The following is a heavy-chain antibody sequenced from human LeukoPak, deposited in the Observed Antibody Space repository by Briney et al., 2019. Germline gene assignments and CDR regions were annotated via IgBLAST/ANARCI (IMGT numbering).Heavy chain of an antibody. Sequence: GESLKISCKGSGYSFTSYWIGWVRQMPGKGLEWMGIIYPGDSDTRYSPSFQGQVTISADKSISTAYLQWSSLRASDTAMYYCASQTSYYYDSSGYYYVWGQGTLVTVSS. CDR2: IYPGDSDT. CDR1: GYSFTSYW. CDR3: ASQTSYYYDSSGYYYV. V-gene: IGHV5-51*01. D-gene: IGHD3-22*01. J-gene: IGHJ4*02.